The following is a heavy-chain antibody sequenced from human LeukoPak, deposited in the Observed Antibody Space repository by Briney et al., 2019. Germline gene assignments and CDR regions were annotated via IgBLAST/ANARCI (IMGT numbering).Heavy chain of an antibody. Sequence: TGGSLRLSCAASGFTFSSYWMSWVRQAPGKGLEWVANIKQDGSEKYYVDSVKGRFTISRDNAKNSLYLQMNSLRAEDTAVYYCARDRECSSRRYFDYWGQGTLVTVSS. CDR2: IKQDGSEK. CDR3: ARDRECSSRRYFDY. J-gene: IGHJ4*02. D-gene: IGHD6-13*01. CDR1: GFTFSSYW. V-gene: IGHV3-7*01.